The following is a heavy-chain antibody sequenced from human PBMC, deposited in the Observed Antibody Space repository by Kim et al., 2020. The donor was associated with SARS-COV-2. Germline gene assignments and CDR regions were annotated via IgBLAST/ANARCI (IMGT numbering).Heavy chain of an antibody. J-gene: IGHJ5*02. CDR2: INHSGST. V-gene: IGHV4-34*01. D-gene: IGHD3-10*01. CDR3: ARGLSGYDNT. CDR1: GGSFSGYY. Sequence: SETLSLTCAVYGGSFSGYYWSWIRQPPGKGLEWIGEINHSGSTNYNPSLKSRVTISVDTSKNQFSLKLSSVTAADTAVYYCARGLSGYDNTWGQGTLVTVSS.